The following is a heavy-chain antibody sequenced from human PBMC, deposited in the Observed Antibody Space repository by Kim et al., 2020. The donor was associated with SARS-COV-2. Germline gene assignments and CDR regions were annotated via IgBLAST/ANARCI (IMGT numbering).Heavy chain of an antibody. Sequence: SETLSLTCTVSGGSISSSSYYWGWIRQPPGKGLEWIGSIYYSGSTYYNPSLKSRVTISVDTSKNQFSLKLSSVTAADTAVYYCARRMNSWGWEYYFDYWGQGTLVTVSS. CDR1: GGSISSSSYY. D-gene: IGHD6-13*01. CDR2: IYYSGST. CDR3: ARRMNSWGWEYYFDY. J-gene: IGHJ4*02. V-gene: IGHV4-39*01.